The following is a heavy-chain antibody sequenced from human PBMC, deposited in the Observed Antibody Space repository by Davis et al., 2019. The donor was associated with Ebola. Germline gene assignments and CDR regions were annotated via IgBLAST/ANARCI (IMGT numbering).Heavy chain of an antibody. CDR1: GGSMSSYY. CDR2: VYYSGRT. V-gene: IGHV4-59*13. D-gene: IGHD2-15*01. CDR3: ARGLYSGAFDI. J-gene: IGHJ3*02. Sequence: SETLSLTCTVSGGSMSSYYWSWIRQPPGKGLEWIGYVYYSGRTNYNPSLKSRVTISVDTSKNQFSLKLSSVTAADTAMYYCARGLYSGAFDIWGQGTMVTVPS.